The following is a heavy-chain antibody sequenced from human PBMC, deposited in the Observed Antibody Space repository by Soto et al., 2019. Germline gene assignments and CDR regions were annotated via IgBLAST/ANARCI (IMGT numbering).Heavy chain of an antibody. J-gene: IGHJ4*02. CDR2: IAHTENT. D-gene: IGHD3-9*01. Sequence: QVQLQESVPGLVKPSGTLSLTCAVSSGSISSSNWWSWFRQPPGKGLEWIGEIAHTENTNYNPSLKSRVPISVDTSKNQFSLGLTSVTAGDTAVYYCASHLVMTGTRGFDHWVQGTLVTVSS. CDR3: ASHLVMTGTRGFDH. V-gene: IGHV4-4*02. CDR1: SGSISSSNW.